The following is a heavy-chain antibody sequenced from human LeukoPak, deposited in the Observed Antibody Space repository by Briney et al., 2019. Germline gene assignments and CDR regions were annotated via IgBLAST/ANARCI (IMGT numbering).Heavy chain of an antibody. CDR1: GFTVSSNF. CDR2: ISSGGTT. V-gene: IGHV3-53*04. D-gene: IGHD4-17*01. Sequence: PGGSLRLSCAASGFTVSSNFMSWVRQAPGKGLEWVSVISSGGTTCYADSVKGRFTISRHISKNTVYLQMNSLRAEDTAVYYCARDRSYGDFAWGYWGQGTLVTVSS. CDR3: ARDRSYGDFAWGY. J-gene: IGHJ4*02.